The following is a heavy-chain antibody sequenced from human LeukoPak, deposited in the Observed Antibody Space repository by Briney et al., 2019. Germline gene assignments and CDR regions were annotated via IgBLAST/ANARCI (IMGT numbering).Heavy chain of an antibody. Sequence: GGSLRLSCAASGFTFSSYSMNWVRQAPGKGLEWVSSISSSSSYIYYADSVKGRFTISRDNAKNSLYLQMNSLRAEDTAVYYCASGWDYDSSGYYYRWGQGILVTVSS. CDR2: ISSSSSYI. V-gene: IGHV3-21*01. J-gene: IGHJ5*02. CDR3: ASGWDYDSSGYYYR. CDR1: GFTFSSYS. D-gene: IGHD3-22*01.